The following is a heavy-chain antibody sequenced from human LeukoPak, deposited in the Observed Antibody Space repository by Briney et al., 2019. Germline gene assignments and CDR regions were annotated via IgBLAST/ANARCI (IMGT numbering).Heavy chain of an antibody. V-gene: IGHV3-23*01. CDR2: ISGSGGST. Sequence: GGSLRLSCAASGFTFSSYAMSWVRQAPGKGLEWVSAISGSGGSTYYADSVKGRFTISRDNSKNTLYLQMNSLRAEDTAVYYCAKDRVLRYLDHTSHVDYWGQGTLVTVSS. J-gene: IGHJ4*02. D-gene: IGHD3-9*01. CDR1: GFTFSSYA. CDR3: AKDRVLRYLDHTSHVDY.